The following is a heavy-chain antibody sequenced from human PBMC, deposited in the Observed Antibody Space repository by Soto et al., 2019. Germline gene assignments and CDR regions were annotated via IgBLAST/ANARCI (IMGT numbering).Heavy chain of an antibody. CDR1: GYTFTNFG. D-gene: IGHD2-15*01. Sequence: GSVKVSCKASGYTFTNFGISWVRQAPGQGLEWMGWISAYNGNTNYAQHLQGRVTLTTDTSTSTAYMDLRSLRSDDTAVYYCARGQVVAAQHWGQGTLVTVSS. CDR3: ARGQVVAAQH. CDR2: ISAYNGNT. J-gene: IGHJ4*02. V-gene: IGHV1-18*01.